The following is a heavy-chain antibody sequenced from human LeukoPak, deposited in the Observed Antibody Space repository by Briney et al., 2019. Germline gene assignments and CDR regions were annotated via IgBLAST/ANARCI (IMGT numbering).Heavy chain of an antibody. CDR1: GGSISSGSYY. CDR2: IYTSGTT. V-gene: IGHV4-61*02. D-gene: IGHD2-15*01. J-gene: IGHJ4*02. Sequence: PSQTLSLTCTVSGGSISSGSYYFNWIRQPAGKGLEWIGRIYTSGTTNYNPSLKSRVSISVDTSKNQFSLRLSSVTAADTAVYYCARGVVAAPQTFDYWGQGTLVTVSS. CDR3: ARGVVAAPQTFDY.